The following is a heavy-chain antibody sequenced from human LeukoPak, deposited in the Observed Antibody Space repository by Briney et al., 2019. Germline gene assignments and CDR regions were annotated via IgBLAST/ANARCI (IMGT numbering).Heavy chain of an antibody. CDR2: ITNSGDNT. V-gene: IGHV3-23*01. J-gene: IGHJ4*02. CDR3: AKPASSVAGPDY. Sequence: LTGGSLRLSCAASGFTFSSYAMSWVRQAPGKGLEWVSAITNSGDNTYYADSVKGRFTISRDNSKNTLYLQINSLRAEDTAVYYCAKPASSVAGPDYWGQGALVTVSS. D-gene: IGHD6-19*01. CDR1: GFTFSSYA.